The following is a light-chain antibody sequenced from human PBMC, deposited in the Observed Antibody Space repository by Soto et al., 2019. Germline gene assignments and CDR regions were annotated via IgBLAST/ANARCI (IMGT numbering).Light chain of an antibody. CDR2: RNN. CDR1: SSNIGSNY. Sequence: QTVVTQPPSASGTPGQRVTISCSGSSSNIGSNYVYWYQQLPGTAPKLLIYRNNQRPSGVPDRFSGSKSGTAASLAISGLRSEAEDDYYCASWDDSLSAHVVFGGGTKLTVL. V-gene: IGLV1-47*01. CDR3: ASWDDSLSAHVV. J-gene: IGLJ2*01.